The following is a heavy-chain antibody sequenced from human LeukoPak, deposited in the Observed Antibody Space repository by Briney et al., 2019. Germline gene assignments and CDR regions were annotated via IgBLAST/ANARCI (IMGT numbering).Heavy chain of an antibody. V-gene: IGHV1-18*01. Sequence: GAPVKLCAKPYGHTFPSYGFSWVREAPGHGVEWMGWISAYNGNTNYAQKVQGRVTMTTDTSTSTAYMELRSLRSDDTAVYYCAREGVTTTGDYYYYGMDVWGQGTTVTVSS. D-gene: IGHD4-11*01. CDR2: ISAYNGNT. J-gene: IGHJ6*02. CDR3: AREGVTTTGDYYYYGMDV. CDR1: GHTFPSYG.